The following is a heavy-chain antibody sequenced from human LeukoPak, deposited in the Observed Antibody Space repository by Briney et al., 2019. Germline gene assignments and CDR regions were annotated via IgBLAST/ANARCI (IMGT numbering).Heavy chain of an antibody. CDR3: ARGAGPLQWLGNWLDP. D-gene: IGHD6-19*01. V-gene: IGHV4-61*02. CDR2: IYTSGST. CDR1: GGSISSGSYY. J-gene: IGHJ5*02. Sequence: PSETLSLTCTVSGGSISSGSYYWSWIRQPAGKGLEWIGRIYTSGSTNYNPSLKSRVTISVDTSENQFSLKLSSVTAADTAVYYCARGAGPLQWLGNWLDPWGQGTLVTVSS.